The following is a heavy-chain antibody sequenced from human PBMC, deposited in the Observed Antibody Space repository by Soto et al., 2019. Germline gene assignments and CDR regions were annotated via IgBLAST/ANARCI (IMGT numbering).Heavy chain of an antibody. J-gene: IGHJ6*02. CDR3: ARDPPAYSSSPGGYYYYGMDV. CDR1: GFTFSDYY. V-gene: IGHV3-11*01. Sequence: GGSLSLSCSASGFTFSDYYMSWIRQAPGKGLEWVSYISSSGSTIYYADSVKGRFTISRDNAKNSLYLQMNSLRAEDTAVYYCARDPPAYSSSPGGYYYYGMDVWGQGTTVTVSS. D-gene: IGHD6-6*01. CDR2: ISSSGSTI.